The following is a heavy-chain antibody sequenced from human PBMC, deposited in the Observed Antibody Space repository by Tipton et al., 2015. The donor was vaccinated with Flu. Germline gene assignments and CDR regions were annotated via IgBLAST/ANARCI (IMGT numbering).Heavy chain of an antibody. CDR1: GGSISSYY. J-gene: IGHJ6*02. V-gene: IGHV4-59*01. D-gene: IGHD3-3*01. Sequence: TLSLTCTVSGGSISSYYWSWIRQPPGKGLEWIGYIYYSGSTNYNPSLKSRVTISVDTSKNQFSLKLSSVTAADTAVYYCARALYDFWSGYPPFYGMDVWGQGTTVTVSS. CDR2: IYYSGST. CDR3: ARALYDFWSGYPPFYGMDV.